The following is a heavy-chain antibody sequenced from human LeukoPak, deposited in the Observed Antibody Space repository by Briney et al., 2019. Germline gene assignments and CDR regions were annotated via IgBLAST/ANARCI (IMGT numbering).Heavy chain of an antibody. Sequence: ASVKVSCKASGYTFTSYDINWVRQATGQGLEWMGWMNPNSGNTGYAQKFQGRVTMTRNTSISTAYMELSSLRSEDTAVYYCARNIVVVTAIHYYYYMDVWGKGTTVTVSS. CDR2: MNPNSGNT. CDR3: ARNIVVVTAIHYYYYMDV. J-gene: IGHJ6*03. D-gene: IGHD2-21*02. CDR1: GYTFTSYD. V-gene: IGHV1-8*01.